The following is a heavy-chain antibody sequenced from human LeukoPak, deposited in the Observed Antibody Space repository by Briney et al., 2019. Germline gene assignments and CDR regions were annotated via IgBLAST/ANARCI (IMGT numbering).Heavy chain of an antibody. J-gene: IGHJ4*02. CDR3: AKDRHYDFWSPDY. Sequence: GESLRLSCAASGFTFSSYAMHWVRQAPGKGLEWVAVISYDGSNKYYADSVKGRFTISRDNSKNTLYLQMNSLRAEDTAVYYCAKDRHYDFWSPDYWGQGTLVTVSS. V-gene: IGHV3-30-3*01. D-gene: IGHD3-3*01. CDR1: GFTFSSYA. CDR2: ISYDGSNK.